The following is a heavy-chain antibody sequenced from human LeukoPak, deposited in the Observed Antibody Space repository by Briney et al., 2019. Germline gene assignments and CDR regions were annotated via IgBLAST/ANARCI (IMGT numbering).Heavy chain of an antibody. Sequence: PGGSLRLSCAASGFTFSSYAMHWVRQAPGKGLEWVAVISYDGSNKYYADSVKGRFTISGDNSKNTLYLQMNSLRAEDTAVYYCASHPGHSSGWPPVDVWGQGTTVTVSS. J-gene: IGHJ6*02. V-gene: IGHV3-30-3*01. CDR1: GFTFSSYA. D-gene: IGHD6-19*01. CDR3: ASHPGHSSGWPPVDV. CDR2: ISYDGSNK.